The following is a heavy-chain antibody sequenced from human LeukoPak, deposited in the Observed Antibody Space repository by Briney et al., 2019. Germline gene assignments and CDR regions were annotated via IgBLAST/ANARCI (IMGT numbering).Heavy chain of an antibody. CDR2: ISLTGLT. D-gene: IGHD2-8*01. CDR1: GGSISNTNW. J-gene: IGHJ4*02. V-gene: IGHV4-4*02. Sequence: SGTLSLTCGVSGGSISNTNWWSWVRQPPGQGLEWIGEISLTGLTHYNPSLESRVTVSLDKSKNHLSLNLTSVPAADTAVYYCSRENGAFSPFGYWGQGILVTVLS. CDR3: SRENGAFSPFGY.